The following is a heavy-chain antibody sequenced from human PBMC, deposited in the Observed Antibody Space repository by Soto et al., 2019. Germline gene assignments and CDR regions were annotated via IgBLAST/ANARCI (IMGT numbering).Heavy chain of an antibody. CDR1: GGSISSGGYS. CDR2: IYHSGST. V-gene: IGHV4-30-2*01. CDR3: ARVRSGWGIDY. Sequence: QLHLQESGSGLVKPSQTLSLTCAVSGGSISSGGYSWSWIRHPPGKGLNYIGYIYHSGSTYYNPSLKSRVTISVDRSKNQFSLKLSSVTAADTAVYYCARVRSGWGIDYWGQGTLVTVSS. J-gene: IGHJ4*02. D-gene: IGHD6-19*01.